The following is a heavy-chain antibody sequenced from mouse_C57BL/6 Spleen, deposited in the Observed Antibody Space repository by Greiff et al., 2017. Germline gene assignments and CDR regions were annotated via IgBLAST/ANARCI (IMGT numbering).Heavy chain of an antibody. CDR1: GFSLTSYG. J-gene: IGHJ4*01. CDR3: ARHDYYGSIYAMDY. CDR2: IWSDGST. V-gene: IGHV2-6-1*01. Sequence: VQRVESGPGLVAPSQSLSITCTVSGFSLTSYGVHWVRQPPGKGLEWLVVIWSDGSTTYNSALKSRLSISKDNSKSQVFLKMNSLQTDDTAMYYCARHDYYGSIYAMDYWGQGTSVTVSS. D-gene: IGHD1-1*01.